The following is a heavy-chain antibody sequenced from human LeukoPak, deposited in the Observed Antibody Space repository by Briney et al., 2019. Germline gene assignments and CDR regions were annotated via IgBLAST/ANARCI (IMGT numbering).Heavy chain of an antibody. V-gene: IGHV4-61*02. J-gene: IGHJ5*02. D-gene: IGHD3-22*01. Sequence: PSQTLSLTCTVSGGSISSGSYYWSWIRQPAGKGLEWIGRIYTSGSTNYNPSLKSRVTISVDTSKNQFSLKLSSVTAADTAVYYCARVNEPRITMSFDPWGQGTLVTVSS. CDR2: IYTSGST. CDR1: GGSISSGSYY. CDR3: ARVNEPRITMSFDP.